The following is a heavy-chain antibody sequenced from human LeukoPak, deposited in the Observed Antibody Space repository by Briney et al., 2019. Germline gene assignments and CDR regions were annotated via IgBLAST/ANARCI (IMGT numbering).Heavy chain of an antibody. CDR2: IYYSGST. Sequence: SETLSLTCTVSGSSISSYYWSWIRQPPGKGLEWIGYIYYSGSTNYNPSLKSRVTILVDTSKNQFSLKLSSVTAADTAVYYCARDLLGLARFDPWGQGTLVTVSS. CDR3: ARDLLGLARFDP. J-gene: IGHJ5*02. CDR1: GSSISSYY. V-gene: IGHV4-59*01. D-gene: IGHD3-16*01.